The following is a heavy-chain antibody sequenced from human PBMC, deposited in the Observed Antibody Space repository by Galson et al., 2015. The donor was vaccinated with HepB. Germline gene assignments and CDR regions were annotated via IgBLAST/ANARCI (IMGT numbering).Heavy chain of an antibody. V-gene: IGHV3-30*18. J-gene: IGHJ4*02. CDR3: AKDPYLYSALAGTMAGFDY. CDR1: GFTFSNYG. D-gene: IGHD6-19*01. CDR2: ISYDGSNK. Sequence: SLRLSCAASGFTFSNYGMHWVRQAPGKGLEWVAVISYDGSNKYYADSVKGRFTISRDNSKNTLYLQMNSLRAEDTALYYCAKDPYLYSALAGTMAGFDYWRQGTLLFVSS.